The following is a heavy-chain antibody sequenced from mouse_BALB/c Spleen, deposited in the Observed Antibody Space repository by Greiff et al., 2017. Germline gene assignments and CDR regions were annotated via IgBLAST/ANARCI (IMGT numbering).Heavy chain of an antibody. D-gene: IGHD2-1*01. CDR1: GYTFTDYE. Sequence: QVQLQQPGAGLVRPGASVTLSCKASGYTFTDYEMHWVKQTPVHGLEWIGAIDPETGGTAYNQKFTGKATLTADKSSRTAYMKLRSLTSEDSAVYYCTRYRHGKAMDYWGQGTSVTVSS. CDR3: TRYRHGKAMDY. V-gene: IGHV1-15*01. J-gene: IGHJ4*01. CDR2: IDPETGGT.